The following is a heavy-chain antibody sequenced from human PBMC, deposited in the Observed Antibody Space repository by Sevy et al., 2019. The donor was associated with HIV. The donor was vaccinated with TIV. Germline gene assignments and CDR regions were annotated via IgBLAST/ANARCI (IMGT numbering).Heavy chain of an antibody. D-gene: IGHD4-17*01. V-gene: IGHV3-23*01. Sequence: GGSLRLSCAASGFTFSSYAMSWVRQAPGKGLEWVSAISGSGGSTYYADSVKGRFTISRDNSKNTLYLQMNSLRAEDTAVYYCAKKSGTVTTGYYYYYMDVWGKGTTVTVSS. J-gene: IGHJ6*03. CDR1: GFTFSSYA. CDR3: AKKSGTVTTGYYYYYMDV. CDR2: ISGSGGST.